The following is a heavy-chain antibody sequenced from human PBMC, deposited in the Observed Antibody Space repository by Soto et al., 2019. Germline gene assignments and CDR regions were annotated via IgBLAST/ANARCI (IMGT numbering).Heavy chain of an antibody. CDR1: GFTFSSYS. CDR2: ISSSSSYI. CDR3: ARSLGITGTTRNYYGMDV. V-gene: IGHV3-21*01. J-gene: IGHJ6*02. D-gene: IGHD1-7*01. Sequence: EVQLVESGGGLVKPGGSLRLSCAASGFTFSSYSMSWVRQAPGKGLEWVSSISSSSSYIYYADSVKGRFTISRDNAKNSLYLQMNSLRAEDTAVYYCARSLGITGTTRNYYGMDVWGQGTTVTVSS.